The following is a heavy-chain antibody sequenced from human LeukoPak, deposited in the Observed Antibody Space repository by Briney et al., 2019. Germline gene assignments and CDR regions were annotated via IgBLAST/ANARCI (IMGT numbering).Heavy chain of an antibody. CDR1: RGTFSSYA. CDR3: ARESNTKVRGVISY. J-gene: IGHJ4*02. CDR2: IFPILGIT. D-gene: IGHD3-10*01. Sequence: AASVKVSCKPSRGTFSSYAISWVRQAPGQGLERMGRIFPILGITNYAQKIQGRVTLTADKSTSTAYIELSRLRSEDTAVYYCARESNTKVRGVISYWGQGPRVTVSS. V-gene: IGHV1-69*04.